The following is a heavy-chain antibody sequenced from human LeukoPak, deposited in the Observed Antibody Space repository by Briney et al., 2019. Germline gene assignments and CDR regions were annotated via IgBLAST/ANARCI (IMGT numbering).Heavy chain of an antibody. V-gene: IGHV4-59*01. J-gene: IGHJ4*02. CDR2: IHYSGST. CDR1: GGSISNYY. D-gene: IGHD6-19*01. Sequence: SETLSLTCTVSGGSISNYYWNWIRQPPGKGLEWIGYIHYSGSTNYNPSLKSRVTISVDTSKNQFSLKLSSVTAADTAVYYCASYSSGSDYWGQGTLVTVSS. CDR3: ASYSSGSDY.